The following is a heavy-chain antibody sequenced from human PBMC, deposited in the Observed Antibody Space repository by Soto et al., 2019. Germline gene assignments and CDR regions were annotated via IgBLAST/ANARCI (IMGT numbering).Heavy chain of an antibody. CDR1: GFTFRSYG. V-gene: IGHV3-33*01. CDR3: ARADCGGQCACDF. J-gene: IGHJ4*02. Sequence: QVQLVESGGGVVQPGRSLRLSCAASGFTFRSYGMHWVRQARGKGLEWVAGIWYDGTVKNYADSVKGRFSISRENSQNTVYLQMNTLRAEDTAVYYCARADCGGQCACDFWGQGTLVSVSS. CDR2: IWYDGTVK. D-gene: IGHD2-21*01.